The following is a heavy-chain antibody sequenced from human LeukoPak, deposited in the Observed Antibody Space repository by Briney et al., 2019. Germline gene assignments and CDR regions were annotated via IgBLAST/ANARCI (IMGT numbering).Heavy chain of an antibody. D-gene: IGHD6-19*01. CDR2: ISHDGSNK. V-gene: IGHV3-30-3*02. Sequence: PGGSLRLSCAASGFTFSSYAMHWVRQAPDKGLEWVAVISHDGSNKYYADSVKGRFSISRDNSKNTLYLQMNGLRAEETAVYYCAKSKTGGYSSGWLPPDYWGQGTLVTVSS. CDR1: GFTFSSYA. CDR3: AKSKTGGYSSGWLPPDY. J-gene: IGHJ4*02.